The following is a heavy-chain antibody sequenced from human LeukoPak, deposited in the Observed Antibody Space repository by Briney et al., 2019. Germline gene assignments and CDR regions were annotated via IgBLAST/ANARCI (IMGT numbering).Heavy chain of an antibody. CDR3: ARVYYDFWSGYYTDVYDY. Sequence: ASVKVSCKASGYTFTSYGISWVRQAPGQGLEWMGWISAYNGNTNYAQKLQGRVTMTTDTSTSTAYMELRSLRSDDTAVYYCARVYYDFWSGYYTDVYDYWGQGTLVTVSP. CDR2: ISAYNGNT. CDR1: GYTFTSYG. J-gene: IGHJ4*02. V-gene: IGHV1-18*01. D-gene: IGHD3-3*01.